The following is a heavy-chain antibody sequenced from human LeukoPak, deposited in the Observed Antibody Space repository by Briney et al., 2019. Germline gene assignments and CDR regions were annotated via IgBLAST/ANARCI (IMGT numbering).Heavy chain of an antibody. V-gene: IGHV4-34*01. Sequence: SETLSLTCAVYGGSFSGYYWSWIRQPPGKGLEWIGEINHSGSTNYNPSLKSRVTISVDTSKNQFSLKLSSATAADTAVYYCARAGYCSSTSCYIPYWGQGTLVTVSS. CDR1: GGSFSGYY. D-gene: IGHD2-2*02. J-gene: IGHJ4*02. CDR3: ARAGYCSSTSCYIPY. CDR2: INHSGST.